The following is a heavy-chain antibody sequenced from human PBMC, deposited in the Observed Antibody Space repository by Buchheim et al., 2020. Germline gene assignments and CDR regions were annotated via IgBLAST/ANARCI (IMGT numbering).Heavy chain of an antibody. CDR3: ARDYGDHDYGDYVSSYYYYGMDV. CDR2: IKQDGSEK. Sequence: EVQLVESGGGLVQPGGSLRLSCAASGFTFSSYWMSWVRQAPGKGLEWVANIKQDGSEKYYVDSVKGRFTISRDNPKNSLYLQMNSLRAEDTAVYYCARDYGDHDYGDYVSSYYYYGMDVWGQGTT. J-gene: IGHJ6*02. CDR1: GFTFSSYW. V-gene: IGHV3-7*01. D-gene: IGHD4-17*01.